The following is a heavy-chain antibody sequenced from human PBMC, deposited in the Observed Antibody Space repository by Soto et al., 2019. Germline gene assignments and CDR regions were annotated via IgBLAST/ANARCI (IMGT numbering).Heavy chain of an antibody. CDR1: GYTFTSYA. CDR3: AKANYDFWSGFYFYGMDV. CDR2: INAGNGNT. V-gene: IGHV1-3*01. Sequence: ASVKVSCKASGYTFTSYAMNWVRQAPEQRLEWMGWINAGNGNTKYSQKFQGRVTITRDTSASTAYMELSSLRSEDAAVYFCAKANYDFWSGFYFYGMDVWGQGTTVTVSS. D-gene: IGHD3-3*01. J-gene: IGHJ6*02.